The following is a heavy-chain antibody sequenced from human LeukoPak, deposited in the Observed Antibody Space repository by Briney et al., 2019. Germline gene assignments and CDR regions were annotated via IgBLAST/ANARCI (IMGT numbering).Heavy chain of an antibody. J-gene: IGHJ4*02. CDR3: AKDRPTVGGDCLDY. CDR2: IRGDGATM. CDR1: GFTFRSHA. V-gene: IGHV3-23*01. D-gene: IGHD2-21*02. Sequence: GGSLRLSCAASGFTFRSHAMSWVRRAPGRGLEWVSAIRGDGATMFYADSVKGRITVSRDNSKNTLYLQMNSLRAEDTAVYYCAKDRPTVGGDCLDYWGQGTLVTVSS.